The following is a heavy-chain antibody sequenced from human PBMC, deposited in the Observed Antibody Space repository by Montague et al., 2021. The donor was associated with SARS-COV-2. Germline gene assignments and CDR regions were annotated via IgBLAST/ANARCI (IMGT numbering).Heavy chain of an antibody. CDR1: GGSISTYY. CDR3: SRARDRNFDSGSYNWLDS. CDR2: IYYTGNT. J-gene: IGHJ5*01. D-gene: IGHD3-10*01. V-gene: IGHV4-59*01. Sequence: SETLSLTCTVSGGSISTYYCTWIWQRPGTGLELICYIYYTGNTKYKPSPKRRVTISMDTSKTQFSLNLKSVTDADTAVYYCSRARDRNFDSGSYNWLDSWGQGALVTVSS.